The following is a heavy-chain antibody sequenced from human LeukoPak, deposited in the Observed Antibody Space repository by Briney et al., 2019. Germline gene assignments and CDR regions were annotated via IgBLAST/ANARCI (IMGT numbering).Heavy chain of an antibody. CDR1: GGTFSSYA. CDR3: ARSFSPYSGSYYYYYYYYMDV. J-gene: IGHJ6*03. V-gene: IGHV1-69*05. Sequence: SVKVSCKASGGTFSSYAISWVRQAPGQGLEWMGGIIPIFGTANYAQKFQGRVTITTDESTSTAYTELSSLRSEDTAVYYCARSFSPYSGSYYYYYYYYMDVWGKGTTVTVSS. D-gene: IGHD1-26*01. CDR2: IIPIFGTA.